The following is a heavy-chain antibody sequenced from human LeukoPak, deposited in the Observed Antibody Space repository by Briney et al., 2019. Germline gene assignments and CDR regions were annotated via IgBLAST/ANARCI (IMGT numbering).Heavy chain of an antibody. Sequence: AASVKASCKASGYTFTSYYMHWVRQAPGQGLEWMGIINPSGGSTSYAQKFQGRVTMTRDTSTSTVYMELSSLRSEDTAVYYCARESLGTAYDYWGQGTLVTVSS. J-gene: IGHJ4*02. CDR3: ARESLGTAYDY. CDR2: INPSGGST. D-gene: IGHD7-27*01. CDR1: GYTFTSYY. V-gene: IGHV1-46*01.